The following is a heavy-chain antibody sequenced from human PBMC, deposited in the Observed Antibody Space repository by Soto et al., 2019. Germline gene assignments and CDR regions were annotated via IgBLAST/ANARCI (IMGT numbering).Heavy chain of an antibody. Sequence: SAPTLLKATQTVSITCTSSGFSLSPSGVGVGWIRQPPGKALEWLALIYWDDDKRYSPSLKSRLTITKDTSKNQVVLTMTNMDPVDTATYYCAHTYSSGWPFDYWGQGTLVTVSS. V-gene: IGHV2-5*02. CDR2: IYWDDDK. J-gene: IGHJ4*02. D-gene: IGHD6-19*01. CDR3: AHTYSSGWPFDY. CDR1: GFSLSPSGVG.